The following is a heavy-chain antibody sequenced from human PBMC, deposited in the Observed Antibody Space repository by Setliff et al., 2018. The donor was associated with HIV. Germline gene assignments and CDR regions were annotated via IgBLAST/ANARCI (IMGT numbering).Heavy chain of an antibody. CDR1: GESFSGYY. CDR2: INHSGRA. J-gene: IGHJ6*03. CDR3: ARESYSSAWEVNYYYMDV. V-gene: IGHV4-34*01. D-gene: IGHD6-19*01. Sequence: PSETLSLTCAVYGESFSGYYWSWIRQPAGKGLEWLGEINHSGRAKYNPSLKSRASISADTSKNQFSLRLTSVTAADTAVYYCARESYSSAWEVNYYYMDVWGKGTSVTVSS.